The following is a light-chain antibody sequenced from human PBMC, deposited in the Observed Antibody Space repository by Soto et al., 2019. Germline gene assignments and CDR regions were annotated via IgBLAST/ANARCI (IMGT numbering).Light chain of an antibody. J-gene: IGKJ3*01. Sequence: EIVLTQSPGTLSLSPGERATLSCRASQNVDSNSLAWYQQKPGQAPRLLIYGASSRATGIPDRFSGSGSGTDFTLTISRLEPEDFAVYYCHQYGLSPPYTFGPGTKVDI. CDR3: HQYGLSPPYT. V-gene: IGKV3-20*01. CDR1: QNVDSNS. CDR2: GAS.